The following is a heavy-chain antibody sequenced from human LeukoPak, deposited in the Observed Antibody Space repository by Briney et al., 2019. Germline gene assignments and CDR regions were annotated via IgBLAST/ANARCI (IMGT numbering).Heavy chain of an antibody. CDR2: VYSIGRT. J-gene: IGHJ3*02. CDR3: VRERDCRGGSCLDGFDI. V-gene: IGHV4-59*01. D-gene: IGHD2-15*01. CDR1: GSSISVYY. Sequence: SETLSLTCTVSGSSISVYYWSWIRQPPGKGLEWIGYVYSIGRTNYNPSLESRVTISVDTSKNQFSLKLSSVTAADTAVYYCVRERDCRGGSCLDGFDIWGQGTMVTVSS.